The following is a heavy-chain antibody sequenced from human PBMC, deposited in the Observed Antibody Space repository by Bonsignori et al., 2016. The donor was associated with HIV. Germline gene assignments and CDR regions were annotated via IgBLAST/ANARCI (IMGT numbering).Heavy chain of an antibody. CDR3: ARDRVVLAPAAKPHPEHWFDP. CDR1: GYLISSGHY. Sequence: QVELQESGPGLVRPSETLSLTCDVSGYLISSGHYWGWIRQPPGKGLEWIGSIHHSDITYFNPSLKSRATISVDTSQNRFSLRLTSVSAADTAVYYCARDRVVLAPAAKPHPEHWFDPWGQGTL. CDR2: IHHSDIT. J-gene: IGHJ5*02. D-gene: IGHD2-2*01. V-gene: IGHV4-38-2*02.